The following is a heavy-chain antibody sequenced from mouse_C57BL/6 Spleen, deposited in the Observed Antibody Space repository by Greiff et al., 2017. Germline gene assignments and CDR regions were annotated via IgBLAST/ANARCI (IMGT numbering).Heavy chain of an antibody. J-gene: IGHJ2*01. D-gene: IGHD1-1*01. CDR2: IWTGGGT. CDR3: ARGGVYYGSSSFDY. Sequence: VQLVESGPGLVAPSQSLSITCTVSGFSLTSYAISWVRQPPGKGLEWLGVIWTGGGTNYNSTLKSRLSISKDNSKSQVFLKMNSLQTDDTARYYCARGGVYYGSSSFDYWGQGTTLTVSS. V-gene: IGHV2-9-1*01. CDR1: GFSLTSYA.